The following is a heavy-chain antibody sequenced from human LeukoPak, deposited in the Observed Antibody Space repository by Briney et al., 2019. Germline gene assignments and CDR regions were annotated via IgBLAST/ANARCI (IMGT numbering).Heavy chain of an antibody. Sequence: PGGSLRLSCAASGFTFSSYSMNWVRQAPGKGLEWVSSISSSSSYIYYADSVKGRFTISRDNAKNSLYLQMNSLRAEDTAVYYCARGGYSGYDSPPAHATYYWGQGTLVTVSS. CDR1: GFTFSSYS. V-gene: IGHV3-21*01. CDR3: ARGGYSGYDSPPAHATYY. CDR2: ISSSSSYI. D-gene: IGHD5-12*01. J-gene: IGHJ4*02.